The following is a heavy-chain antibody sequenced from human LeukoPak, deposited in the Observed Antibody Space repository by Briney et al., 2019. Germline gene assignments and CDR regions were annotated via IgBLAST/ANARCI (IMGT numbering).Heavy chain of an antibody. CDR1: GYTFTNYY. J-gene: IGHJ4*02. CDR2: IDPSGGST. D-gene: IGHD1-26*01. CDR3: ARGSSGSYLNYFDY. V-gene: IGHV1-46*01. Sequence: ASVKVSCKASGYTFTNYYMHWVRQAPGQGLERMGIIDPSGGSTSYAQMFQGRVIMTRDTSTTTVYMELSSLRSEDTAVYYCARGSSGSYLNYFDYWGQGTLVTVSS.